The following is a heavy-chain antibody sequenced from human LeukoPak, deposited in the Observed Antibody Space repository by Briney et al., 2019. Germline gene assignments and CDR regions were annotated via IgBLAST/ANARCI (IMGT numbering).Heavy chain of an antibody. J-gene: IGHJ4*02. CDR2: IIPIFGTA. V-gene: IGHV1-69*13. CDR3: ARSSYYYDSSGYYRTREAPDY. CDR1: GGTFSSYA. D-gene: IGHD3-22*01. Sequence: SVKVSCKASGGTFSSYATSWVRQAPGQGLEWMGGIIPIFGTANYAQKFQGRVTITADESTSTAYMELSSLRSEDTAVYYCARSSYYYDSSGYYRTREAPDYWGQGTLVTVSS.